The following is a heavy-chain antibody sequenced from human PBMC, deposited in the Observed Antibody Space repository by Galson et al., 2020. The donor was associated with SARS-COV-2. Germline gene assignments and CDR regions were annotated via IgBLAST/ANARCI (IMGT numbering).Heavy chain of an antibody. J-gene: IGHJ6*02. V-gene: IGHV3-49*04. CDR2: IRSKAYGGTT. CDR1: GFTFGDYA. Sequence: GGSLRLSCTASGFTFGDYAMSWVRQAPGKGLEWVGFIRSKAYGGTTEYAASVKGRFTISRDDSKSMAYLQMNSLKTEDTAVYYCTRIFHSTGYYLNYYYGMDVWGQGTTVTASS. CDR3: TRIFHSTGYYLNYYYGMDV. D-gene: IGHD3-9*01.